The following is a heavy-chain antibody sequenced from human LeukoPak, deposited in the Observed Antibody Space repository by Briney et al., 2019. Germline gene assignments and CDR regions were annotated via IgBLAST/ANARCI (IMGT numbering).Heavy chain of an antibody. V-gene: IGHV4-59*07. D-gene: IGHD3-10*01. CDR1: GGFISSYY. Sequence: PSDTLSLTCTVSGGFISSYYWIWIRQPPGKGLEWIGYIYYSGSTNYNPSLKSRVTISVDTSKNQFSLKLSSVTAADTAVYYCARVGRSGSPDYWGQGTLVTVSS. CDR3: ARVGRSGSPDY. CDR2: IYYSGST. J-gene: IGHJ4*02.